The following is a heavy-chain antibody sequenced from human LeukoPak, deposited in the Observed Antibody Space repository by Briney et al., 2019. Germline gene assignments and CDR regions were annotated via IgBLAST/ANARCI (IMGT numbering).Heavy chain of an antibody. V-gene: IGHV1-2*02. CDR2: INPNSGGT. J-gene: IGHJ5*02. CDR3: ESPQAEIGYCSSTSCYGNFGFDP. D-gene: IGHD2-2*01. CDR1: GYTFTGYY. Sequence: ASVKVSCKASGYTFTGYYMHWVRQAPGQRLEWMGWINPNSGGTNYAQKFQGRVTMTRDTSISTAYMELRRMRYEEPVVYYCESPQAEIGYCSSTSCYGNFGFDPWGQGTLVIVSS.